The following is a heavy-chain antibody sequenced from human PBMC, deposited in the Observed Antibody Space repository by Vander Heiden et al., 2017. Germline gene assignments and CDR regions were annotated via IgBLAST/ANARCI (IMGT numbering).Heavy chain of an antibody. CDR2: IYYSGST. V-gene: IGHV4-39*01. CDR3: ASSPYPDAFDI. CDR1: GGSISSSSYY. J-gene: IGHJ3*02. Sequence: QLQLQESGPGLVKPSETMSLTCTVAGGSISSSSYYWGWIRQPPGKGLEWIGSIYYSGSTYYNPSLKSRVTISVDTSKNQFSLKLSSVTAADTAVYYCASSPYPDAFDIWCQGTMVTVSS.